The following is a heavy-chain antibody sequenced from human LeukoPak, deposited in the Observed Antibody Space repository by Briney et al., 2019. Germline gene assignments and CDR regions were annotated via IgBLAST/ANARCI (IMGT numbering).Heavy chain of an antibody. J-gene: IGHJ6*02. V-gene: IGHV1-8*01. CDR1: GYTFTSYD. CDR2: MNPNSGNT. CDR3: ARKRSRGYYYYGMDV. Sequence: AASVKVSCKASGYTFTSYDINWVRQATGQGLEWMGWMNPNSGNTGYAQKFQGRVTMTRNTSISTAYMELSSLRSEDSAVYYCARKRSRGYYYYGMDVWGQRTTVTVSS.